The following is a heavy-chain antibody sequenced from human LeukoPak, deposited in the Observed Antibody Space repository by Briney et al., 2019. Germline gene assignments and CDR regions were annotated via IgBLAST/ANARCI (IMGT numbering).Heavy chain of an antibody. D-gene: IGHD5-24*01. CDR2: ISGSGGST. J-gene: IGHJ4*02. Sequence: PGGSLRLSXAASGFTFSTYAMSWVRQAPGKGLEWVSSISGSGGSTYYADSVKGRSTISRDNSKNTLYLQMNSLRAEDTAVYYCAKANYNSFYFDYWGQGTLVTVSS. CDR3: AKANYNSFYFDY. CDR1: GFTFSTYA. V-gene: IGHV3-23*01.